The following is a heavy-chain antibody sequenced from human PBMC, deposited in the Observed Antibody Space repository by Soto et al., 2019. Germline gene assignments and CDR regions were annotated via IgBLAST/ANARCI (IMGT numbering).Heavy chain of an antibody. V-gene: IGHV1-46*03. CDR1: GYTFTSYY. J-gene: IGHJ6*02. Sequence: ASVKVSCQASGYTFTSYYMHWVRQAPGQGLEWMGIINPSGGSTSYAQKFQGRVTMTRDTSTSTVYMELSSLRSEDTAVYYCARDQVGYYYDSSGYSAGGMDVWGQGTTVTVSS. CDR3: ARDQVGYYYDSSGYSAGGMDV. D-gene: IGHD3-22*01. CDR2: INPSGGST.